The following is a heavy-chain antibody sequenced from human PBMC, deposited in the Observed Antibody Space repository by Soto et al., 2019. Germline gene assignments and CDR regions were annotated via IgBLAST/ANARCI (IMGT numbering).Heavy chain of an antibody. J-gene: IGHJ5*02. Sequence: QVQLVESGGGVVQPGRSLRLSCAASGFTFSSYGMHWVRQAPGKGLEWVAVISFDGTNKYSADSVRGRFTISRDNSKNTLYLQMNSLRDEDTAVYYCAKDVGVGELWVHWFDLWGQGNLVTVSS. CDR2: ISFDGTNK. V-gene: IGHV3-30*18. CDR3: AKDVGVGELWVHWFDL. CDR1: GFTFSSYG. D-gene: IGHD3-10*01.